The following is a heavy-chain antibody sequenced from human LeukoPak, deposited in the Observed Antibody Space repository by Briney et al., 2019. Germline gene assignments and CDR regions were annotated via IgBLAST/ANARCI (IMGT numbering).Heavy chain of an antibody. V-gene: IGHV3-23*01. D-gene: IGHD2-2*03. CDR2: ISGSGGNT. CDR3: AKRETMDIVVVPAASPLRY. J-gene: IGHJ4*02. Sequence: GGSLRLSCAASGFTFSSYGMTWVRQAPGKGLEWVSTISGSGGNTYYADSVKGRFTISRDDSKNTLYLQMNSLRAEDTAVYYCAKRETMDIVVVPAASPLRYWGQGTLVAVSS. CDR1: GFTFSSYG.